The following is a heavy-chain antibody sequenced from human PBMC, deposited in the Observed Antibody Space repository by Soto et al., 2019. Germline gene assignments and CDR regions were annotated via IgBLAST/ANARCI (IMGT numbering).Heavy chain of an antibody. CDR2: IYPGDSDT. Sequence: PGESLKISCQGSGYSFTDHWIGWVRQMPGKGLEWVGIIYPGDSDTRYSPYFQGQITTSVDKSINTAYLQWSSLKASDTAMYYCERHRYINNWLFDFDVWGQGTMVTVSS. CDR3: ERHRYINNWLFDFDV. J-gene: IGHJ3*01. CDR1: GYSFTDHW. D-gene: IGHD6-13*01. V-gene: IGHV5-51*01.